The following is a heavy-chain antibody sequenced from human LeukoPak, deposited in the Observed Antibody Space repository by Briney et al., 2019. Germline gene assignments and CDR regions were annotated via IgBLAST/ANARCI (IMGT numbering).Heavy chain of an antibody. D-gene: IGHD2-2*01. CDR2: IYYSGST. V-gene: IGHV4-59*08. CDR1: GGSISSYY. J-gene: IGHJ5*02. CDR3: ARQGRYCSSTSCYVWFDP. Sequence: SETLSLTCTVSGGSISSYYWSWIRQPPGKGLEWIGYIYYSGSTNYNPSLKSRVTISVDTSENQFSLKLSSVTAADTAVYYCARQGRYCSSTSCYVWFDPWGQGTLVTVSS.